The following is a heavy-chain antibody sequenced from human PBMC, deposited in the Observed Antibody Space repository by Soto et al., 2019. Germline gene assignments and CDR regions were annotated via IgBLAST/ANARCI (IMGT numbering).Heavy chain of an antibody. Sequence: VKVSCKASGGTFSSYAISWVRQAPGQGLEWMGGIIPIFGTANYAQKFQGRVTITADESTSTAYMELSSLRSEDTAVYYCARDGWSYYDSSGYYYRWFDPWGQGTLVTASS. CDR1: GGTFSSYA. CDR3: ARDGWSYYDSSGYYYRWFDP. V-gene: IGHV1-69*13. CDR2: IIPIFGTA. D-gene: IGHD3-22*01. J-gene: IGHJ5*02.